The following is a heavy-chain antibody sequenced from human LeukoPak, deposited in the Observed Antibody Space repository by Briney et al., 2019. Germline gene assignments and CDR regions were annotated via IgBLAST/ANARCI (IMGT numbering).Heavy chain of an antibody. CDR1: GFTFDDYA. V-gene: IGHV3-9*01. CDR3: AKDMMSARGAFDY. J-gene: IGHJ4*02. D-gene: IGHD3-10*01. Sequence: GGSLRLSCVVYGFTFDDYAMHWVRQTPGKGLEWVSGISWNSGSIDYADSVKGRFTISRDNAKNSLYLQMNSLRPEDTALYFCAKDMMSARGAFDYWGQGTLVTVSS. CDR2: ISWNSGSI.